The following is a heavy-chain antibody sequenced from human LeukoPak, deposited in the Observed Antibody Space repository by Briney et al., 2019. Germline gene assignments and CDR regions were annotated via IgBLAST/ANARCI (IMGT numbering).Heavy chain of an antibody. D-gene: IGHD3-10*01. V-gene: IGHV3-11*05. CDR3: ARDRGLVREVCDY. CDR2: ISNSGGYT. J-gene: IGHJ4*02. Sequence: GGSLRLSCAASGFTFSDYYMSWIRQAPGKGLEWVSYISNSGGYTDYADSVKGRFTISRDNAKNSLYLQVNSLRADDTAVYYCARDRGLVREVCDYWGQGTLVTVSS. CDR1: GFTFSDYY.